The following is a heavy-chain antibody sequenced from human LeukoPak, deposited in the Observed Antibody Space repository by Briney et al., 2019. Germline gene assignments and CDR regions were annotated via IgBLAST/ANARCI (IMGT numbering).Heavy chain of an antibody. Sequence: LSLTCAVYGGSFSGYYMSWIRQAPGKGLEWVSYISSSGSTIYYADSVKGRFTISRDNAKNSLYLQMNSLRAEDTAVYYCARELGYYYMDVWGKGTTVTISS. V-gene: IGHV3-11*01. CDR3: ARELGYYYMDV. CDR1: GGSFSGYY. J-gene: IGHJ6*03. CDR2: ISSSGSTI.